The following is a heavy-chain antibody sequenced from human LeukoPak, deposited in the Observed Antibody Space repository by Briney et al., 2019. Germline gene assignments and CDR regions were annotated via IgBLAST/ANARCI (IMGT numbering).Heavy chain of an antibody. CDR2: INPYSGGT. CDR3: ARDLGSSGCIDY. J-gene: IGHJ4*02. D-gene: IGHD6-19*01. CDR1: GYTFNAYY. Sequence: GASVKVSCKASGYTFNAYYIHWVRQAPGQRLEWMGWINPYSGGTNYAQKFQGRVTMTSDTSLSTAYMELSSLRSDDTAVYYCARDLGSSGCIDYWGQGTLVTVSS. V-gene: IGHV1-2*02.